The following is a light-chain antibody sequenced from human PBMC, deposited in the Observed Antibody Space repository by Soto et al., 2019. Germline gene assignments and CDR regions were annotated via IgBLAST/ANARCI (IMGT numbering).Light chain of an antibody. J-gene: IGKJ1*01. CDR2: GAS. V-gene: IGKV3-15*01. Sequence: IVMTQSPATLSVAPGERVTFSCRASQGVSRKLAWYQHKPGQAPRLLISGASTGATGIPARFSGSGSGTDFTLTISSLQSEDFAVYYCLQYNKWPRTFGQGTKVDIK. CDR1: QGVSRK. CDR3: LQYNKWPRT.